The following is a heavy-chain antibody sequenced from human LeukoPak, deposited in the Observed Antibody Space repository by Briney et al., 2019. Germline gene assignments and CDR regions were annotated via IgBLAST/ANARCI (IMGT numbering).Heavy chain of an antibody. CDR2: IYTSGST. CDR3: ARDSHYYDSSGYYLFDY. D-gene: IGHD3-22*01. CDR1: GGSISSYY. J-gene: IGHJ4*02. V-gene: IGHV4-4*07. Sequence: PSETLSLTCTVSGGSISSYYWSWIRQPAGKGLEWIGRIYTSGSTNYNPSLKSRVTMSVDTSKNQFSLRLSSVTAADTAVYYCARDSHYYDSSGYYLFDYWGQGTLVTVSS.